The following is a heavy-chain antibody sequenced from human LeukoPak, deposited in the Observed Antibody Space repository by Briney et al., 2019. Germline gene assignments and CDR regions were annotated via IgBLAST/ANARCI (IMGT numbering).Heavy chain of an antibody. Sequence: SETLSLTCTVSGGSISSYYWSWIRQPPGKGLEWIGYIYYSGSTNYNPSLKSRVTISVDTSKNQFSLKLSSVTAADTAVYYCARDGYNCLVDYWGQGTLVTVSS. D-gene: IGHD5-24*01. V-gene: IGHV4-59*01. J-gene: IGHJ4*02. CDR3: ARDGYNCLVDY. CDR1: GGSISSYY. CDR2: IYYSGST.